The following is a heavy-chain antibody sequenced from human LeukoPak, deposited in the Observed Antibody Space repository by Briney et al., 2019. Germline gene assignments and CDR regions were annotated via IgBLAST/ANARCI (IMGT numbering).Heavy chain of an antibody. CDR3: GGNYYDSSGYYPIWF. D-gene: IGHD3-22*01. CDR2: IYYSGST. CDR1: GGSISSYY. J-gene: IGHJ4*02. Sequence: SETLSLTWTVSGGSISSYYWSWIRQPPGKGLEWIGYIYYSGSTNYNPSLKSRVTISVDTSKNQFSLKLSSVTAADTAVYYCGGNYYDSSGYYPIWFWGQGTLVTVSS. V-gene: IGHV4-59*01.